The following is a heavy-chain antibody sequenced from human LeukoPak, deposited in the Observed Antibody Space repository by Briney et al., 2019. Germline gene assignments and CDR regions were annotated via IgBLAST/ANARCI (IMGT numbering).Heavy chain of an antibody. V-gene: IGHV3-64*01. CDR3: ARGRQGAKTRYFDL. D-gene: IGHD1-26*01. CDR1: GIIFSNYA. Sequence: GGSLRLSCAASGIIFSNYAMHWVRQGPGKGLECISTISSDGGSTYYANSVKGRSTISRDNSKNTLYLQMGSLRAEDMAVYYCARGRQGAKTRYFDLWGRGTRVTVSS. CDR2: ISSDGGST. J-gene: IGHJ2*01.